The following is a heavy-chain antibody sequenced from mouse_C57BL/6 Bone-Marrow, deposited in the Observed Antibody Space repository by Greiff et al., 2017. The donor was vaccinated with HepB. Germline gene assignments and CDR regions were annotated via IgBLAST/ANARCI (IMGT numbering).Heavy chain of an antibody. CDR2: ILPGSGST. J-gene: IGHJ3*01. CDR3: AREGMYYYGSPWFAY. D-gene: IGHD1-1*01. V-gene: IGHV1-9*01. Sequence: VQLQQSGAELMKPGASVKLSCKATGYTFTGYWIEWVKQRPGHGLEWIGEILPGSGSTNYNEKFKGKSTFTADTSSNTAYMQLSSLTTEDSAIYYCAREGMYYYGSPWFAYWGQGTLVTVSA. CDR1: GYTFTGYW.